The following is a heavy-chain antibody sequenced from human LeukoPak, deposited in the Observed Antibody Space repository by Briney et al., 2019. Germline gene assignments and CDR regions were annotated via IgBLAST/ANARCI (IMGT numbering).Heavy chain of an antibody. D-gene: IGHD3-22*01. Sequence: PGGSLRLSCAASGFTFSSHWMTWVRQAPGKGLEWVANIKQDGSERDYVDSLKGRFTISRDNAKNSLYLEMNSLRVEDTAVYYCARRGDSRGYYFDWGQGTLVTVSS. CDR3: ARRGDSRGYYFD. J-gene: IGHJ1*01. CDR2: IKQDGSER. V-gene: IGHV3-7*03. CDR1: GFTFSSHW.